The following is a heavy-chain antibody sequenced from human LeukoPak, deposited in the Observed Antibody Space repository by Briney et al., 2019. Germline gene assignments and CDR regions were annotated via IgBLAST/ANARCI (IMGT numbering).Heavy chain of an antibody. CDR2: ISSSSSYI. CDR3: AKGYCGGDCPFDY. V-gene: IGHV3-21*01. J-gene: IGHJ4*02. Sequence: GGSLRLSCAASGFTFSSYSMNWVRQAPGKGLEWVSSISSSSSYIYYADSVKGRYTISRDKSKNTLYLQMNSLRAEDTAVYYCAKGYCGGDCPFDYWGQGTLVTVSS. CDR1: GFTFSSYS. D-gene: IGHD2-21*01.